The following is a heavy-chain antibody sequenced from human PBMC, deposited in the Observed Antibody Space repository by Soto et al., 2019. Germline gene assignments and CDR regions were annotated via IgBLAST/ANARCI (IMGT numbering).Heavy chain of an antibody. CDR3: IQSRCGGDCLQSYASYYYYGMDV. CDR1: AFSLSTGGVG. J-gene: IGHJ6*02. D-gene: IGHD2-21*02. V-gene: IGHV2-5*02. CDR2: IYWDDDK. Sequence: QITLKESGPTLVKPTQTLTLTCTFSAFSLSTGGVGVGWIRQPPGKALEWLALIYWDDDKRYSPSLRSRLTITKDTSKHRVVLTMTSMDPVDTATYYCIQSRCGGDCLQSYASYYYYGMDVWGQGTTVTVSS.